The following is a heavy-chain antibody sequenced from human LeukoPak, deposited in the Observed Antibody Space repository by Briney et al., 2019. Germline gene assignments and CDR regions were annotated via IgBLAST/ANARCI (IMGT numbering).Heavy chain of an antibody. CDR2: IKTDGSIT. CDR1: GFSFSVFW. Sequence: GGSLRLSCAASGFSFSVFWMHWVRQVPGKGPVWVSRIKTDGSITDYADSVKGRFTISRDNAKNSLYLQMNSLRAEDTAVYYCASGDFSAFDIWGQGTMVTVSS. V-gene: IGHV3-74*01. D-gene: IGHD3-16*02. CDR3: ASGDFSAFDI. J-gene: IGHJ3*02.